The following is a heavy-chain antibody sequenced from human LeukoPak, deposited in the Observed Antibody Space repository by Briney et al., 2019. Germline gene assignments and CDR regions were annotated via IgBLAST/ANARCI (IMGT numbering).Heavy chain of an antibody. J-gene: IGHJ4*02. D-gene: IGHD3-3*01. CDR2: FYYSRST. CDR1: GGSISSCDYY. V-gene: IGHV4-30-4*01. CDR3: ARAQSAASLRYYDFWSGYYKAIYFDY. Sequence: SETLSLTCTVSGGSISSCDYYWSWIRQPPGKGLVWIGYFYYSRSTYYNLSLKVRVSVSVAKYQIQFYLKSGSVTAADTSVYYCARAQSAASLRYYDFWSGYYKAIYFDYWGQGTLVTVSS.